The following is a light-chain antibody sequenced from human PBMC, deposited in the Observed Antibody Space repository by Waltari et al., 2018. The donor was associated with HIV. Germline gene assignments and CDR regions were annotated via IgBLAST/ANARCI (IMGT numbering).Light chain of an antibody. CDR3: ASWDDSLSGWV. CDR1: SSNIGGNY. V-gene: IGLV1-47*01. CDR2: RTN. J-gene: IGLJ3*02. Sequence: QSVLTQPPSASGTPGQTVTISCSGSSSNIGGNYVYWYQRLPGTAPKLLIYRTNPRPSGVPDRCSGSKSGTSASLAISGLRSEDEADYYCASWDDSLSGWVFGGGTKVTVL.